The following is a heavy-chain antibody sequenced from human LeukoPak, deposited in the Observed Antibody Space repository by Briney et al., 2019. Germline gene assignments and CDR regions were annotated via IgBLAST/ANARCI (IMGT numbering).Heavy chain of an antibody. CDR2: IWYDGSNK. D-gene: IGHD2-15*01. CDR1: GFTFSSYG. Sequence: GXXLRLSCAASGFTFSSYGMHWVRQAPGKGLEWVAVIWYDGSNKYYADSVKGRFTISRDNSKNTLYLQMNSLRAEDTAVYYCAKPAPSGGYPDYWGQGTLVTVSS. CDR3: AKPAPSGGYPDY. J-gene: IGHJ4*02. V-gene: IGHV3-33*06.